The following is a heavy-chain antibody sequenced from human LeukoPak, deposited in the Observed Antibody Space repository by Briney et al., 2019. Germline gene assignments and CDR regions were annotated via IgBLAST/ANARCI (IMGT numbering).Heavy chain of an antibody. Sequence: SETLSLTCTVSGGSISSYYWSWIRQPPGKGLEWIGYIYYSGSTNYNPSLKSRVTISVDTSKNQFSLKLSSVTAADTAMYYCARMEDTAMVTLDYWGQGTLVTVSS. V-gene: IGHV4-59*01. D-gene: IGHD5-18*01. J-gene: IGHJ4*02. CDR3: ARMEDTAMVTLDY. CDR1: GGSISSYY. CDR2: IYYSGST.